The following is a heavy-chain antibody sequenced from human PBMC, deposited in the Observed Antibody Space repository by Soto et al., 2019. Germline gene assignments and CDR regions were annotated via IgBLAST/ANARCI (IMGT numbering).Heavy chain of an antibody. CDR1: GFTFSSYS. D-gene: IGHD1-1*01. Sequence: EVQLVESGGGLVKPGGSLRLSCAASGFTFSSYSMNWVRQAPGKGLEWVSSISSSSSYIYYADSVKGRFTISRDNAKKSLYLQMSSLRAEDTAVYYCARDKRAGRNEFYGMDVWCQETTVTVSS. CDR2: ISSSSSYI. CDR3: ARDKRAGRNEFYGMDV. J-gene: IGHJ6*02. V-gene: IGHV3-21*01.